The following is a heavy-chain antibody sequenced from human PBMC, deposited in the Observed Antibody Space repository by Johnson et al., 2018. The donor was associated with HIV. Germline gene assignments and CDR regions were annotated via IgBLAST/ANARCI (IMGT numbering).Heavy chain of an antibody. CDR3: AKEMEDSSGYYGAFDI. Sequence: VQLVESGGGLVQPGGSLRLSCAASGFTFSDHYMDWVRQAPGKGLEWVGRTRNKANSYTTEYAASVKGRFTISRDNSKNSLYLQMNSLRTEDTALYYCAKEMEDSSGYYGAFDIWGQGTMVTVSS. CDR2: TRNKANSYTT. J-gene: IGHJ3*02. V-gene: IGHV3-72*01. D-gene: IGHD3-22*01. CDR1: GFTFSDHY.